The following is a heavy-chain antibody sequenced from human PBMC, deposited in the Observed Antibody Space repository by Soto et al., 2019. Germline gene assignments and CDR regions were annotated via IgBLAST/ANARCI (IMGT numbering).Heavy chain of an antibody. J-gene: IGHJ4*02. CDR1: GGSISSYY. CDR3: ARVISLLRWQHPYYFDY. V-gene: IGHV4-59*01. CDR2: IYYSGST. D-gene: IGHD6-13*01. Sequence: SETLSLTCTVSGGSISSYYWSWIRQPPGKGLEWIGYIYYSGSTNYNPSLKSRVTISVDTSKNQFSLKLSSVTAADTAVYYCARVISLLRWQHPYYFDYWGQGTLVTVSS.